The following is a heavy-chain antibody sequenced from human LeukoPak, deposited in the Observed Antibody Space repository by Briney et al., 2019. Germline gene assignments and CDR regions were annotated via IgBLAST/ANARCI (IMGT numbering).Heavy chain of an antibody. D-gene: IGHD2-15*01. V-gene: IGHV4-30-4*08. CDR2: IYDSGST. CDR3: ARDCRGGSCYGAFDI. CDR1: RGSISSSSFY. J-gene: IGHJ3*02. Sequence: SETLSLTCTLSRGSISSSSFYWGWIRQSPKKGLEWIGYIYDSGSTYYNPSLKSRITISVDTSENRFSLKLSSVTATDTAVYYCARDCRGGSCYGAFDIWGQGTMVTVSS.